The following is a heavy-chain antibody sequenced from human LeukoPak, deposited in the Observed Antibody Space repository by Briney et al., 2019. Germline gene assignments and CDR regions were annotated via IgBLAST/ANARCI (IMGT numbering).Heavy chain of an antibody. Sequence: GGSLRLSCAASGFTFSTYWMHWVRHAPGKGQVWVSRIKSDGSTNYADSVKGRFTISRDNAKNTVSLQMNSLRPEDTGVYYCARAPSEIGGYYPEYFRHWGQGTLVTVSS. CDR2: IKSDGST. V-gene: IGHV3-74*01. D-gene: IGHD3-22*01. J-gene: IGHJ1*01. CDR1: GFTFSTYW. CDR3: ARAPSEIGGYYPEYFRH.